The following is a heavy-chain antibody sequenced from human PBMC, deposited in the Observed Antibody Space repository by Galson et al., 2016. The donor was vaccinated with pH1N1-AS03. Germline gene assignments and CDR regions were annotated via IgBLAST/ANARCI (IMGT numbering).Heavy chain of an antibody. CDR2: ISPDGSKI. CDR1: GFTFNSFG. V-gene: IGHV3-30*18. CDR3: TKDLPTRYGMDV. Sequence: SLRLSCAASGFTFNSFGLHWVRQAPGKGLDWVAHISPDGSKIYYADSVRGRFTISRDNFKSTLYLQLNSLRGEDTAVYYCTKDLPTRYGMDVWGQGTTVTVSS. J-gene: IGHJ6*02.